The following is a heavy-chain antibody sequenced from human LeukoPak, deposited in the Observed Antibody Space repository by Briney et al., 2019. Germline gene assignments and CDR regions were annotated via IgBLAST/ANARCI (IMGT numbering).Heavy chain of an antibody. CDR2: IKQDGSEK. V-gene: IGHV3-7*01. CDR1: GFTFSSYW. CDR3: ARGYWQLGY. J-gene: IGHJ4*02. D-gene: IGHD1-26*01. Sequence: GGSLRLSCTVSGFTFSSYWMSWVRQAPGKGLEWVANIKQDGSEKYYVDSVKGRFTISRDNAKNSLYLQMNSLRAEDTAVYYCARGYWQLGYWGQGTLVTVSS.